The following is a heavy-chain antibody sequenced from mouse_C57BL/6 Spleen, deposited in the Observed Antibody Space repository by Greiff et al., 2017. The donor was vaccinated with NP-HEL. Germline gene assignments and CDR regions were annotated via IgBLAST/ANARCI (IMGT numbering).Heavy chain of an antibody. V-gene: IGHV1-82*01. Sequence: QVQLQQSGPELVKPGASVKISCKASGYAFSSSWMNWVKQRPGKGLEWIGRIYPGDGDTNYNGKFKGKATLTADKSSSTAYMQLSSLTSEDSAVYFCARWTVVGAMDYWGQRTSVTVSS. D-gene: IGHD1-1*01. CDR3: ARWTVVGAMDY. J-gene: IGHJ4*01. CDR1: GYAFSSSW. CDR2: IYPGDGDT.